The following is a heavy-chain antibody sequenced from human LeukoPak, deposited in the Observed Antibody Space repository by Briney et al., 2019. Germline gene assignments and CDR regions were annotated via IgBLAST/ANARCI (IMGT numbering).Heavy chain of an antibody. CDR3: ARDKLRYSYGHGFDY. CDR1: GGSISSYY. Sequence: SETLSLTCTVSGGSISSYYWSWIRQPPGKGLEWIGCINYSGSTNYNPSLKSRVTISVDTSKNQFSLKLSSVTAADTAVYYCARDKLRYSYGHGFDYWGQGTLVTVSS. J-gene: IGHJ4*02. V-gene: IGHV4-59*01. CDR2: INYSGST. D-gene: IGHD5-18*01.